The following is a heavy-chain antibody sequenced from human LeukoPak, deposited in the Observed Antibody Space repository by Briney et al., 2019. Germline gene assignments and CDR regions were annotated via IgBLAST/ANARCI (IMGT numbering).Heavy chain of an antibody. CDR3: ARRYCSGGSCSRSYNWFDP. CDR1: GGTFSSYA. CDR2: INPILGIA. V-gene: IGHV1-69*04. J-gene: IGHJ5*02. Sequence: SVKVSCKASGGTFSSYAISWVRQAPGQGLEWMGRINPILGIANYAQKFQGRVTITADKSTSTAYMELSSLRSEDTAVYYCARRYCSGGSCSRSYNWFDPWGQGTLVTVSS. D-gene: IGHD2-15*01.